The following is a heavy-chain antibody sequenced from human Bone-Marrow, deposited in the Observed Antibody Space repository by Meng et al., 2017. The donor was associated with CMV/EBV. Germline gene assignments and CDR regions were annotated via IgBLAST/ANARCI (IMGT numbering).Heavy chain of an antibody. J-gene: IGHJ4*02. Sequence: GESLKISCVASGFTVNITHMNWVRQATGKGLEWVSAIGTAGDTYYPGSVKGRFTISRENAKNSLYLQMNSLRAGDTAVYYCARGVPYCSSTSCYYFDYWGQGTLVTVSS. CDR2: IGTAGDT. CDR1: GFTVNITH. V-gene: IGHV3-13*01. CDR3: ARGVPYCSSTSCYYFDY. D-gene: IGHD2-2*01.